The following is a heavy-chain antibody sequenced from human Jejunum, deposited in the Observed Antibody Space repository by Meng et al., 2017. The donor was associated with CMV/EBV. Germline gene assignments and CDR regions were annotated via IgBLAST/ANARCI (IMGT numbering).Heavy chain of an antibody. D-gene: IGHD2-2*01. Sequence: FDDYGMYWVRQAPGKGLEWVSGINWSGDTTTYADSVKGRFTISRDNVKNSLYLQMNSLKAEDTALYYCAKSGCSSTSCHFYGMDVWGQGTTVTVSS. CDR3: AKSGCSSTSCHFYGMDV. CDR2: INWSGDTT. V-gene: IGHV3-20*03. CDR1: FDDYG. J-gene: IGHJ6*02.